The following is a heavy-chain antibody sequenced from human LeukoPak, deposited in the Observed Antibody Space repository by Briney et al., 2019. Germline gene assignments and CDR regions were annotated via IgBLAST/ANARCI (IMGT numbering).Heavy chain of an antibody. CDR3: VRVQWLERFFDY. CDR2: IYYSGST. D-gene: IGHD6-19*01. CDR1: GGSISSYY. V-gene: IGHV4-59*01. J-gene: IGHJ4*02. Sequence: SETLSLTCTVSGGSISSYYWSWIRQPPGKGLEWIGYIYYSGSTNYNPSLKSRVTISVGTSKNQFSLKLSSVTAADTAVYYCVRVQWLERFFDYWGQGTLVTVSS.